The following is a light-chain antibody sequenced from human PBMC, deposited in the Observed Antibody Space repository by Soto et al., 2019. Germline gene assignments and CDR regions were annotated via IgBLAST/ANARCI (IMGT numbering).Light chain of an antibody. V-gene: IGKV1-16*02. J-gene: IGKJ2*01. CDR2: AAS. Sequence: IQLTQSPSLLSASVGDRVTITCRASHDISTYLAWYQQKPGKAPKPLLYAASSLQSGVPPKFSGSGFGTDFTLTISSLQPEDSATYYCQQYNSFPYTFGQGTKVDIK. CDR3: QQYNSFPYT. CDR1: HDISTY.